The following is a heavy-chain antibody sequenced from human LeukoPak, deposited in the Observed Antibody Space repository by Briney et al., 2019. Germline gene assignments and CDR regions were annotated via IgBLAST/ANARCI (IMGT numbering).Heavy chain of an antibody. V-gene: IGHV3-23*01. CDR1: GFTFSSYA. CDR2: ISGSGGST. Sequence: GGSLRLSCAASGFTFSSYAMSWVRQAPGKGLEWVSAISGSGGSTYYADSVKGRFTISRDNSKNTLYLQMNSLRAEDTAVYYCAKDLGGYCSSTSCPKGPWGQGTLVSVSS. CDR3: AKDLGGYCSSTSCPKGP. D-gene: IGHD2-2*01. J-gene: IGHJ5*02.